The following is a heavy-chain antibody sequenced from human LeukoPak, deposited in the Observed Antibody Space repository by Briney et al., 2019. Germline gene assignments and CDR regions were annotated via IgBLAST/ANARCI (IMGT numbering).Heavy chain of an antibody. V-gene: IGHV4-28*01. CDR3: ARTYCTSTSCYVDY. J-gene: IGHJ4*02. CDR2: IYYSGTS. Sequence: SDTLSLTCDVSGYSISSNNWWGWIRQPPGKGLEWIGYIYYSGTSYYTPSLKSRVTMSIVTSKNQFSLKVTSVTAVDTAVYYCARTYCTSTSCYVDYWGQGTLVTVSS. CDR1: GYSISSNNW. D-gene: IGHD2-2*01.